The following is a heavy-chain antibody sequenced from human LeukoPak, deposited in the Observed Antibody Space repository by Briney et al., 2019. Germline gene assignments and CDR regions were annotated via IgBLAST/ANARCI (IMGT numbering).Heavy chain of an antibody. J-gene: IGHJ4*02. Sequence: SETLSLTCTVSGGSITISGSYWGWIRQPPGKGLEWIGNVYYSGNPYYNPSLMSRVTISIDTSKNQFSLKLRSVTAADTAVYYCARERDYADYWGQGTLVTVSS. CDR1: GGSITISGSY. CDR2: VYYSGNP. V-gene: IGHV4-39*07. CDR3: ARERDYADY.